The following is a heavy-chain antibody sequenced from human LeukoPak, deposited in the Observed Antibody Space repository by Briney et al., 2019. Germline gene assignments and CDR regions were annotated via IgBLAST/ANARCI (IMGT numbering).Heavy chain of an antibody. Sequence: GSLRLSCAASGFTFSSYAMSWVRQAPGKGLEWVSAISGSGGSTYYADSVKGRFTISRDNSKNTLYLQMNSLRAENTAVYYCADGLGGGGYLDFWGQGTLVTVSS. CDR3: ADGLGGGGYLDF. D-gene: IGHD2-15*01. V-gene: IGHV3-23*01. CDR2: ISGSGGST. J-gene: IGHJ4*02. CDR1: GFTFSSYA.